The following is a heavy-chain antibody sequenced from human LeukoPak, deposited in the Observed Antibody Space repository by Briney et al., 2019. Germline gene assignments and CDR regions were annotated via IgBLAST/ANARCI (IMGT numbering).Heavy chain of an antibody. CDR1: GGSFSGYY. Sequence: SETLSLTCAVYGGSFSGYYWSWIRQPPGKGLEWIGEINHSGSTNYNPSLKSRVTISVDTSKNQFSLKLSSVTAADTAVYYCARGTWNCYGSGSYNFDYWGQGTLVTVSS. J-gene: IGHJ4*02. CDR3: ARGTWNCYGSGSYNFDY. CDR2: INHSGST. V-gene: IGHV4-34*01. D-gene: IGHD3-10*01.